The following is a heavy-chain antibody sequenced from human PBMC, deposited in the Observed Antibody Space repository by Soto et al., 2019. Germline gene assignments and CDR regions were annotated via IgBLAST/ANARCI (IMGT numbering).Heavy chain of an antibody. J-gene: IGHJ4*02. V-gene: IGHV3-23*01. D-gene: IGHD7-27*01. CDR1: GFTFSDYY. CDR2: ISGSGGST. Sequence: GGSLRLSCAASGFTFSDYYMSWIRQAPGKGLEWVSAISGSGGSTYYADSVKGRFTISRDNSKNTLYLQMNSLRAEDTAVYYCAKTQLTATQRFDYWGQGTLVTVSS. CDR3: AKTQLTATQRFDY.